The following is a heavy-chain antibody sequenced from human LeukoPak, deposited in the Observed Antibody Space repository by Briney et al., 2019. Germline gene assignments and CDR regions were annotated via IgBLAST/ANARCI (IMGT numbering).Heavy chain of an antibody. J-gene: IGHJ4*02. CDR1: GGSISSTNYY. Sequence: PSETLSLTCTVSGGSISSTNYYWVWIRHPPGKGLEWIGSISYSGSTYYNPSLKSRVIISVDTSENQFSLKLNSVTATDTALYFCATRRFYRPFDYWGQGILVTVSS. CDR2: ISYSGST. V-gene: IGHV4-39*01. CDR3: ATRRFYRPFDY. D-gene: IGHD2/OR15-2a*01.